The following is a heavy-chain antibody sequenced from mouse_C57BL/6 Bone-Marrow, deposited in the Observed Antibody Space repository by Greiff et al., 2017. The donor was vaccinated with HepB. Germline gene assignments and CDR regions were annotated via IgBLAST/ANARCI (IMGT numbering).Heavy chain of an antibody. CDR1: GFTFSSYT. CDR3: ARRYDYEFAY. V-gene: IGHV5-9*01. D-gene: IGHD2-4*01. CDR2: ISGGGGNT. J-gene: IGHJ3*01. Sequence: DVQLQESGGGLVKPGGSLKLSCAASGFTFSSYTMSWVRQTPEKRLEWVATISGGGGNTYYPDSVKGRFTISRDNAKNTLYLQMSSLRSEDTALYYCARRYDYEFAYWGQGTLVTVSA.